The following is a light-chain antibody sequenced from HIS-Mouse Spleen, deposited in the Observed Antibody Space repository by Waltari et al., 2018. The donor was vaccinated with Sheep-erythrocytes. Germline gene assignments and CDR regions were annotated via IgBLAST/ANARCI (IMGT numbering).Light chain of an antibody. J-gene: IGLJ2*01. CDR1: SSNIGAGYD. CDR3: QSYDSSLSAVV. V-gene: IGLV1-40*01. CDR2: GTS. Sequence: QSVLTQPPSVSGAPGQRVTISCTGSSSNIGAGYDVHWYQQLPGTAPKPLIYGTSNRPSGVPDRFSGSKSGTSASLAITGLQAEDEADYYCQSYDSSLSAVVFGGVTKLTVL.